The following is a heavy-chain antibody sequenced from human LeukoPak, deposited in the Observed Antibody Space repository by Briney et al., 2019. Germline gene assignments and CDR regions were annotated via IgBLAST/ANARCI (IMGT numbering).Heavy chain of an antibody. J-gene: IGHJ4*02. D-gene: IGHD3-22*01. CDR2: INPSGGST. CDR1: GYTFTSYY. V-gene: IGHV1-46*01. CDR3: ARDSYYDSSGYYNRPGY. Sequence: GASVKVSCKASGYTFTSYYMHWVRQAPGQGLEWMGIINPSGGSTSYAQKFQGRVTMTRDTSTSTVYMELSSLRSEDTAVYYCARDSYYDSSGYYNRPGYWGQGTLVTVSS.